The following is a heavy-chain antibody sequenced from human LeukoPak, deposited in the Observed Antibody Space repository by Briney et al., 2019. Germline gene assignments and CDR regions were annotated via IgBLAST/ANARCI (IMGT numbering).Heavy chain of an antibody. D-gene: IGHD3-22*01. CDR2: ISSNGGST. CDR1: GFTFSNYA. Sequence: GGSLRLSCTASGFTFSNYAMHWVRQAPGKGLEYVAAISSNGGSTYYANSVKGRVTISRDNSKNTLHLQMGSLRAEDMAVYYCARDRGFYYYDSSGYYLDYWGQGTLVTVSS. J-gene: IGHJ4*02. V-gene: IGHV3-64*01. CDR3: ARDRGFYYYDSSGYYLDY.